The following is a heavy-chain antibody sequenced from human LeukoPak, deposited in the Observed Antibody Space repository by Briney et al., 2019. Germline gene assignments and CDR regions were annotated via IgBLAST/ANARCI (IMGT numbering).Heavy chain of an antibody. CDR2: IYYSGST. Sequence: SETLSLTCTVSGGSISSSSYYWGWIRQPPGKGLEWIGSIYYSGSTYYNPSLKSRVTISVDTSKNQFSLKLSSVTAADTAVYYCARDSPPNYYDRSCHFDYWGQGTLVTVSS. J-gene: IGHJ4*02. V-gene: IGHV4-39*07. CDR3: ARDSPPNYYDRSCHFDY. D-gene: IGHD3-22*01. CDR1: GGSISSSSYY.